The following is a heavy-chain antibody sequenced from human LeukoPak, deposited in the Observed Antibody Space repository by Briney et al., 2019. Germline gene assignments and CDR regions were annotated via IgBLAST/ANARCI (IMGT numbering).Heavy chain of an antibody. V-gene: IGHV3-21*01. Sequence: GGSLRLSCAASGFTFSSYSMNWVRQAPGKGLEWVSSISSSSSHIYYADSVKGRFTISRDNAKNSLYLQMNSLRAEDTAVYYCARDGRSSGYVDYWGQGTLVTVSS. J-gene: IGHJ4*02. D-gene: IGHD3-22*01. CDR2: ISSSSSHI. CDR1: GFTFSSYS. CDR3: ARDGRSSGYVDY.